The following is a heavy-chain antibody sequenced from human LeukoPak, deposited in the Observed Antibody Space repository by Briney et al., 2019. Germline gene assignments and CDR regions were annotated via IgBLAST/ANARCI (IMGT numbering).Heavy chain of an antibody. Sequence: ASVKVSCKASGGTFSSYAISWVRQAPGQGLEWMGRIIPILGIANYAQKFQGRVTITADKSTSTAYMELSSLRSEDTAVYYCARDSDFSGGSYYYYGMDVWGQGTTVTVSS. D-gene: IGHD2-15*01. CDR3: ARDSDFSGGSYYYYGMDV. J-gene: IGHJ6*02. V-gene: IGHV1-69*04. CDR2: IIPILGIA. CDR1: GGTFSSYA.